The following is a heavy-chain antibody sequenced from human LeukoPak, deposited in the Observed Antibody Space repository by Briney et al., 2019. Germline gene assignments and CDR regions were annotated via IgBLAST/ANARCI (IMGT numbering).Heavy chain of an antibody. V-gene: IGHV1-18*04. Sequence: ASVKVSCKASGYTFTGYYMHWVRQAPGQGLEWMGWISAYNGNTNYAQKLQGRVTMTTDTSTSTAYMELRSLRSDDTAVYYCARTSYGSFDYWGQGTLVTVSS. CDR2: ISAYNGNT. CDR3: ARTSYGSFDY. D-gene: IGHD5-18*01. CDR1: GYTFTGYY. J-gene: IGHJ4*02.